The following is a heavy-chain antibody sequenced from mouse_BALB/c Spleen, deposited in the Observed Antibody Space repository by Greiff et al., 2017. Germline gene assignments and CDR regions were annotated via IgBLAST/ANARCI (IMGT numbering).Heavy chain of an antibody. CDR2: IYPGDGDT. CDR3: ARWTGNSDGDY. CDR1: GYTFTSYW. Sequence: QVQLQQSGAELARPGASVKLSCKASGYTFTSYWMQWVKQRPGQGLEWIGAIYPGDGDTRYTQKFKGKATLTADKSSSTAYMQLSSLASEDSAVYYCARWTGNSDGDYWGQGTTLTVSS. D-gene: IGHD2-1*01. V-gene: IGHV1-87*01. J-gene: IGHJ2*01.